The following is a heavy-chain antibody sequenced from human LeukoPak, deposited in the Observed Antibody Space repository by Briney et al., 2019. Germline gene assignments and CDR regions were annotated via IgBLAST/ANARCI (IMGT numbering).Heavy chain of an antibody. CDR3: ARVRIAQWLVPGGASDP. D-gene: IGHD6-19*01. J-gene: IGHJ5*02. CDR1: GYTFPSYF. V-gene: IGHV1-46*01. Sequence: ASVKVSCKASGYTFPSYFMHWVRQAPGQGLEWMGIINPTGGSTTYAQKFQGRVTMTRDTSTSTAYMELRSLRSDDTAVYYCARVRIAQWLVPGGASDPWGQGTLVTVSS. CDR2: INPTGGST.